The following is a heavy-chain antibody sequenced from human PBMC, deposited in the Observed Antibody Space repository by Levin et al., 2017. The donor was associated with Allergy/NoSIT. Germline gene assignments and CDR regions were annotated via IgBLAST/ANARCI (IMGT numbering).Heavy chain of an antibody. D-gene: IGHD2-15*01. Sequence: PGGSLRLSCAASGFTFTTYGMVWVRQAPGKGLEWVSAISASGATTNYADSVKGRFTISRDNSNRMLYLQMSSLRAEDTDVYYCAKTLLYCSDGTCYSHHFYYGVDVWGQGTTVTVSS. V-gene: IGHV3-23*01. J-gene: IGHJ6*02. CDR1: GFTFTTYG. CDR3: AKTLLYCSDGTCYSHHFYYGVDV. CDR2: ISASGATT.